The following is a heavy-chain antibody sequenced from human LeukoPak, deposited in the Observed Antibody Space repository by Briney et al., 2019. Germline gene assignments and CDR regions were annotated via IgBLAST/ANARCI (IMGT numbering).Heavy chain of an antibody. V-gene: IGHV1-18*01. D-gene: IGHD3-22*01. Sequence: GASVKVSCKASGYTFTSYGISWVRQAPGQGLEWMGWISAYNGNTNYAQKLQGRVTMTTDTSTSTACMELRSLRSDDTAVYYCARDAYYDSSGYYSHTYFDYWGQGTLVTVSS. CDR3: ARDAYYDSSGYYSHTYFDY. CDR1: GYTFTSYG. CDR2: ISAYNGNT. J-gene: IGHJ4*02.